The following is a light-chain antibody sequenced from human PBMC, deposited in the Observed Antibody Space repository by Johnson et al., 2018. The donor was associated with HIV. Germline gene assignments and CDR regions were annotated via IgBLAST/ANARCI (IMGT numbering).Light chain of an antibody. CDR3: GTWDSGLRIGF. CDR2: DNN. V-gene: IGLV1-51*01. J-gene: IGLJ1*01. Sequence: QSVLTQPPSVSAAPGQKVTISCSGSSSNIGNNYVSWYQQLPGTAPKLLIYDNNKRPSGIPDRFSGSKSGTSATLGITGLQTGDEADYYFGTWDSGLRIGFVGTGTKVPIL. CDR1: SSNIGNNY.